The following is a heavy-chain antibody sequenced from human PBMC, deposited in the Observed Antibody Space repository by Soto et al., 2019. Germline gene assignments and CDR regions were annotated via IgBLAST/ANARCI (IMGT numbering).Heavy chain of an antibody. CDR1: GGSISSSNW. CDR2: IYHSGST. Sequence: LSLTCAVSGGSISSSNWWSWVRQPPGKGLEWIGEIYHSGSTNYNPSLKSRVTISVDKSKNQFSLKLSSVTAADTAVYYCARAAHDYGDSRLYYYYGMDVWGQGTTVTVSS. J-gene: IGHJ6*02. V-gene: IGHV4-4*02. D-gene: IGHD4-17*01. CDR3: ARAAHDYGDSRLYYYYGMDV.